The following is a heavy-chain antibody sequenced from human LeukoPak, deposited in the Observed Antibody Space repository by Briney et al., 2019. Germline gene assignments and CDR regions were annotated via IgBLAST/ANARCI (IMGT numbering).Heavy chain of an antibody. V-gene: IGHV4-59*01. CDR3: ARSYSSGPFDL. Sequence: NPSETRSPTCTVSGASISSYCSNWIRQPPGKGLEWIGYIYYSGSTKYNASLKGRVTISLDTSDNQFSLKLRSMTAADTAVYYCARSYSSGPFDLWGQGTLVIASS. D-gene: IGHD6-19*01. CDR1: GASISSYC. CDR2: IYYSGST. J-gene: IGHJ4*02.